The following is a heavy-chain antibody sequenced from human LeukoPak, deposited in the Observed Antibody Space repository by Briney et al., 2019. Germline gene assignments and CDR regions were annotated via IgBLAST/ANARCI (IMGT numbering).Heavy chain of an antibody. CDR2: ISNNGDTI. CDR1: GFTFSSYE. CDR3: ARWYCSSTNCHSYYYGMDV. D-gene: IGHD2-2*01. J-gene: IGHJ6*02. V-gene: IGHV3-48*03. Sequence: GGSLRLSCAASGFTFSSYEMNWVRQAPGKGLERVSFISNNGDTITYVDSVKGRFTISRDNATNSLYLQMNSLRAEDTAVYYCARWYCSSTNCHSYYYGMDVWGQGTTVTVSS.